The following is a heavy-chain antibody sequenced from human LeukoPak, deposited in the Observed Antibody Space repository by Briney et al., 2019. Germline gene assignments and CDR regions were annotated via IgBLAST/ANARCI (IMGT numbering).Heavy chain of an antibody. CDR2: ISGSGGST. Sequence: PGGSLRLSSAATGFTFSSYAMSWVRQAPGKGLEWVSAISGSGGSTYYADSVKGRFTISRDNSKNTLYLQMNSLRAEDTAVYYCAKSNILTGYFRHFDYWGQGTLVTVSS. J-gene: IGHJ4*02. CDR3: AKSNILTGYFRHFDY. CDR1: GFTFSSYA. V-gene: IGHV3-23*01. D-gene: IGHD3-9*01.